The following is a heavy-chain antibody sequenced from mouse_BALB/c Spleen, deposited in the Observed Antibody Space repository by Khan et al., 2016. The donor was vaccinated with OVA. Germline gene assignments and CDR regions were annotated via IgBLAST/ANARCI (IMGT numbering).Heavy chain of an antibody. CDR2: IYPFNDDT. CDR1: GYTFTSYD. J-gene: IGHJ2*01. CDR3: ARNYGYDAYFDY. D-gene: IGHD2-14*01. Sequence: VQLKQSGPELVKPGASLKMSCTASGYTFTSYDIHWVKQKPGQGLDWIGYIYPFNDDTKYNAKFKGKATLTSDKSSSTAYMEISSLPSEDSAVYYCARNYGYDAYFDYWGRGTTLTVSS. V-gene: IGHV1S136*01.